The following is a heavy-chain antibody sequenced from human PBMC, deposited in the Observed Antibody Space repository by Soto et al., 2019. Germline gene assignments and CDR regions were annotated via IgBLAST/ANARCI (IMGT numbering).Heavy chain of an antibody. CDR1: GYTFTGYY. CDR2: INPNSGGT. J-gene: IGHJ5*02. V-gene: IGHV1-2*02. D-gene: IGHD3-22*01. Sequence: ASVKVSCKASGYTFTGYYMHWVRQAPGQGLEWMGWINPNSGGTSYAQKFQGRVTMTRDTSISTAYMELSRLRSDDTAVYYCARHYYDSSGYYLNNWFDPWGQGTLVT. CDR3: ARHYYDSSGYYLNNWFDP.